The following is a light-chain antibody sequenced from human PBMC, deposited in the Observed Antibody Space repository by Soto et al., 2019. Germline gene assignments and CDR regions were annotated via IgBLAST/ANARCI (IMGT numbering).Light chain of an antibody. V-gene: IGKV1-9*01. CDR1: QGISSS. CDR2: GAS. J-gene: IGKJ4*01. Sequence: DIQLTQSPSFLSASVGDRIAITCRASQGISSSLAWYQQKPGKAPKLLIYGASTLQSGVPSRFSGSGSGTEFTLTVSTLQLEDFATYYCQQLNSYPLTFGGGTKVEIK. CDR3: QQLNSYPLT.